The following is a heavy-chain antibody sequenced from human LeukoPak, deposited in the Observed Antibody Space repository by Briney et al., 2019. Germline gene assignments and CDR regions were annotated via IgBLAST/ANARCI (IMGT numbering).Heavy chain of an antibody. CDR2: IYYSGST. D-gene: IGHD6-13*01. CDR3: ARRRNFGSSWLKYFDY. Sequence: SETLSLTCTVSGGSISSSSYYWGWIRQPPGKGLEWIGSIYYSGSTYYNPSLKSRVTISVDTSKNQFSLKLNSVTAADTAVYYCARRRNFGSSWLKYFDYWGQGTLVTVSS. V-gene: IGHV4-39*01. J-gene: IGHJ4*02. CDR1: GGSISSSSYY.